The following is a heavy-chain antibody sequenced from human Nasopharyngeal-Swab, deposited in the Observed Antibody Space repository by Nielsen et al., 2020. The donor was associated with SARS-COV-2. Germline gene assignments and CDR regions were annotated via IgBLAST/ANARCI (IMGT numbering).Heavy chain of an antibody. CDR1: GYTLTVLP. CDR3: ASEGSGVFGVVIYAFDI. V-gene: IGHV1-24*01. CDR2: VVPEDGEP. Sequence: ASVKVSCKVPGYTLTVLPIHWVRQAPGKGLEWMGTVVPEDGEPIYAQNFQGRVTMTEDTSTYTAYLELSSLGSEDTAVYYCASEGSGVFGVVIYAFDIWGPGTLVTVSS. D-gene: IGHD3-3*01. J-gene: IGHJ3*02.